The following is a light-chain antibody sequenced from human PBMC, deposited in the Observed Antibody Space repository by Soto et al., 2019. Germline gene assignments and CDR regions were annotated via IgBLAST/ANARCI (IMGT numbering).Light chain of an antibody. CDR3: CSLTTSHTYV. CDR2: HVT. V-gene: IGLV2-14*03. J-gene: IGLJ1*01. CDR1: SIDIGHYDY. Sequence: QSALTQPASVSGSPGQSITISCTGTSIDIGHYDYVSWYQQHPGKAPKLMIYHVTYRPSGVSNRYSGSKSGNSASLTISGLQADDEDDYYFCSLTTSHTYVFGSGTKVTVL.